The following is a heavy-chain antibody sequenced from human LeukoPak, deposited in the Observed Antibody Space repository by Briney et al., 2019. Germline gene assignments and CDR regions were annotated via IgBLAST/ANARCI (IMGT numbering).Heavy chain of an antibody. Sequence: PGGSLRLSCAASGFTVSSNYMSWVRQAPGKGLEWVSVIYSGGSTYYADSVKGRFTISRHNSKNTLYPQMNSLRAEDTAVYYCAVLNWNYQLDYWGQGTLVTVSS. D-gene: IGHD1-7*01. V-gene: IGHV3-53*04. CDR2: IYSGGST. CDR3: AVLNWNYQLDY. CDR1: GFTVSSNY. J-gene: IGHJ4*02.